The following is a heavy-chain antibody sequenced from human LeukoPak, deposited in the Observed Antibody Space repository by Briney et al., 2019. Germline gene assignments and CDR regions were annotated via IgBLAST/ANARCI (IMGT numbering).Heavy chain of an antibody. D-gene: IGHD4-11*01. CDR1: GYTFSSYG. CDR2: ISTYNGNT. V-gene: IGHV1-18*01. CDR3: AIYRHDAFDI. Sequence: ASVKVSCKGSGYTFSSYGISWVRQAPGQGLEWMGWISTYNGNTNYAQKLQGRVTMTTDTSTSTAYMELRSLSSDDTAVYYCAIYRHDAFDIWGQGTMVTVSS. J-gene: IGHJ3*02.